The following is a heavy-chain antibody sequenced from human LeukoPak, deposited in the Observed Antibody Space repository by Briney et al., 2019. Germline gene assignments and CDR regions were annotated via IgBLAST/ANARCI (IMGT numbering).Heavy chain of an antibody. J-gene: IGHJ4*02. CDR3: ARGDYVWGSYLPTYYFDY. CDR2: INPNSGGT. D-gene: IGHD3-16*02. V-gene: IGHV1-2*02. Sequence: GASVKVSCKASGYTFTGYYMHWVRQAPGQGVEWMGWINPNSGGTNYAQKFQGRVTMTRDTSISTAYMELSRLRSDDTAVYYCARGDYVWGSYLPTYYFDYWGQGTLVTVSS. CDR1: GYTFTGYY.